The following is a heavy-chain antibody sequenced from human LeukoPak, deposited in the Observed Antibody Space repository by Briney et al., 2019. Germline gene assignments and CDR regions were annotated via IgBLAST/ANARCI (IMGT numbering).Heavy chain of an antibody. CDR1: GFTVSSNY. CDR3: TTDRNWSRTLGEY. CDR2: ISSSSSYI. J-gene: IGHJ4*02. V-gene: IGHV3-21*03. Sequence: GGSLRLSCAASGFTVSSNYMNWVRQALGKGLEWVSSISSSSSYIYYADSVKGRFTISRDNSKNTLYLQMNSLKTEDTAVYYCTTDRNWSRTLGEYWGQGTLVTVSS. D-gene: IGHD1-1*01.